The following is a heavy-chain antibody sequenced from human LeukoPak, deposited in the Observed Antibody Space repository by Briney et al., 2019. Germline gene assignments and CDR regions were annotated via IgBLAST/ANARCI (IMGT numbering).Heavy chain of an antibody. V-gene: IGHV4-34*01. CDR3: ARGLPPDY. J-gene: IGHJ4*02. Sequence: SETLSLTCAVYGGSFSGYYWSWIRQPPGKGLEWIGEINHGGSTNYNPSLKSRVTISVDTSKNQFSLKLSSVTAADTAVYYCARGLPPDYWGQGTLVTVSS. CDR2: INHGGST. CDR1: GGSFSGYY.